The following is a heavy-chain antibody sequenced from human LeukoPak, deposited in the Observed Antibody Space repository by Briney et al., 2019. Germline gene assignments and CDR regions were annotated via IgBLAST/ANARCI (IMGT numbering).Heavy chain of an antibody. Sequence: PSETLSLTCTVSGGYINTYYWSWIRQPAGKGLEWIGRIYTGGNTIYIPSLKSRVTMSVDTSKNQFSLKLSSVTAADTAVYYRARCIPVAGGTKMDVWGQGTTVTVSS. CDR1: GGYINTYY. CDR2: IYTGGNT. CDR3: ARCIPVAGGTKMDV. D-gene: IGHD6-19*01. V-gene: IGHV4-4*07. J-gene: IGHJ6*02.